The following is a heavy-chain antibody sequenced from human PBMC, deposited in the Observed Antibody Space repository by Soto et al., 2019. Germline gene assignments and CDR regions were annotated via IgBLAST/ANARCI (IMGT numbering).Heavy chain of an antibody. CDR2: ISYDGSNK. V-gene: IGHV3-30-3*01. Sequence: QVQLVESGGGVVQPGRSLRLSCAASGFTFSSYAMHWVRQAPGKGLEWVAVISYDGSNKYYADSVKGRFTISRDNSKNTLFLKMNGLRAEDTAVYYCARDPGYTSGWSHFDYWGKGPLVPVP. J-gene: IGHJ4*02. CDR3: ARDPGYTSGWSHFDY. CDR1: GFTFSSYA. D-gene: IGHD6-19*01.